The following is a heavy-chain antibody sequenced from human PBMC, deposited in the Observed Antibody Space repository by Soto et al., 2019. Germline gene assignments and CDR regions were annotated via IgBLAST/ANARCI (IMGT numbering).Heavy chain of an antibody. D-gene: IGHD3-9*01. CDR3: ARGRDEPGSYYFYYMDV. V-gene: IGHV1-8*01. CDR1: GYTFTSHD. CDR2: MNPTTGHT. Sequence: QVQLVQSGAEVKKPGASVKVSCKASGYTFTSHDINWVRQATGQGLEWMGWMNPTTGHTGYAQKFRGRLAMTTNTSISTAYMELSSLRSEDTAVYYCARGRDEPGSYYFYYMDVWGEGTTVIVSS. J-gene: IGHJ6*03.